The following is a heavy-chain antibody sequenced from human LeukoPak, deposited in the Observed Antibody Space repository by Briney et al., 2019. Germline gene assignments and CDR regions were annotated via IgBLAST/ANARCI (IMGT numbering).Heavy chain of an antibody. CDR3: AKVAKYYYGSETYYFFEH. CDR1: GFTFSSYG. Sequence: GGSLRLSCAASGFTFSSYGMSWVRQAPGKGLEWASVIYSGGSTYYADSVKGRFTISRDNSKNTLYLQMNSLRVEDTAVYYCAKVAKYYYGSETYYFFEHWGQGTPVTASS. V-gene: IGHV3-66*01. J-gene: IGHJ4*02. D-gene: IGHD3-10*01. CDR2: IYSGGST.